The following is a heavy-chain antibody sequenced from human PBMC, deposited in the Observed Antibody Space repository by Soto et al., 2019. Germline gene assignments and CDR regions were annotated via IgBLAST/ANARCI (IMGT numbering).Heavy chain of an antibody. CDR1: GFSFSSYA. Sequence: EVQLLESGGELVQPRGSLRLACAASGFSFSSYAMVWVRQAPGKGLEWVSVISARGGSSYFADSVKGRFTISRDNSKKVLSLEMNSLRAEDTAIYFCAKGSIEYSASVDHWAQGTLVLVSS. CDR3: AKGSIEYSASVDH. D-gene: IGHD5-12*01. CDR2: ISARGGSS. V-gene: IGHV3-23*01. J-gene: IGHJ4*02.